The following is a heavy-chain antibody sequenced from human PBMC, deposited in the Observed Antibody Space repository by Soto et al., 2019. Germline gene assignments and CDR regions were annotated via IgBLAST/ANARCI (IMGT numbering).Heavy chain of an antibody. CDR2: IYYSGST. Sequence: SETLSLTCTVSGGSISSSSYYWGWIRQPPGKGLEWIGSIYYSGSTYYNPSLKSRVTISVDTSKNQFSLKLSSVTAADTAVYYCARAVAARQPVYYYYYGMDVWGQGTTVTVS. J-gene: IGHJ6*02. CDR3: ARAVAARQPVYYYYYGMDV. CDR1: GGSISSSSYY. D-gene: IGHD6-6*01. V-gene: IGHV4-39*01.